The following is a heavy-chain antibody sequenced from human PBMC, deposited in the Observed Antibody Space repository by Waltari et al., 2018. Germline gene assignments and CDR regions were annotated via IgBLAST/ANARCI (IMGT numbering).Heavy chain of an antibody. V-gene: IGHV4-39*07. CDR2: FYYTGST. J-gene: IGHJ4*02. CDR3: ATLESVANFDY. Sequence: QLQLQESGPGLVKPSETLSLTCTVSGGSISNGSYYWGWIRQPPGQGLEWIGRFYYTGSTYYNPSLKSRVTISVDTSKNQFSLKLSSVTAADTAVYYCATLESVANFDYWGQGTLVTVSS. D-gene: IGHD5-12*01. CDR1: GGSISNGSYY.